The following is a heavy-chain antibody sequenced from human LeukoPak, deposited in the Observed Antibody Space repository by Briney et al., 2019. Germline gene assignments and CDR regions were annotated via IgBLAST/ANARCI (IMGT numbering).Heavy chain of an antibody. D-gene: IGHD7-27*01. V-gene: IGHV3-48*01. CDR1: GFTFSSYS. CDR3: APLGSLDY. CDR2: ISSGSSTI. J-gene: IGHJ4*02. Sequence: QTGGSLRLSCAASGFTFSSYSMNWVRQAPGKGLEWVSYISSGSSTIYYADSVKGRFTISRDNSKNTLYLQMNSLRAEDTAVYYCAPLGSLDYWGQGTLVTVSS.